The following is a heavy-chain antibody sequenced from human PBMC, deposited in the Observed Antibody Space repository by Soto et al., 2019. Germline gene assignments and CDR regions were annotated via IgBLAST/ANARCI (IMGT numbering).Heavy chain of an antibody. D-gene: IGHD3-22*01. V-gene: IGHV3-30-3*01. CDR2: ISYDGSNK. CDR3: ARAAGPGSEIGRRGYYDSSGRLYYFDY. J-gene: IGHJ4*02. CDR1: GFTFSSYA. Sequence: PGGSLRLSCAASGFTFSSYAMHWVRQAPGKGLEWVAVISYDGSNKYYADSVKGRFTISRDNSKNTLYLQMNSLRAEDTAVYYCARAAGPGSEIGRRGYYDSSGRLYYFDYWGQGTLVTVSS.